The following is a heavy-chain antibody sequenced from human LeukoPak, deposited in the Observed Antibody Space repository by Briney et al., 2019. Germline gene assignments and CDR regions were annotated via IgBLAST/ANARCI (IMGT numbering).Heavy chain of an antibody. CDR3: AREIAAGPGDY. D-gene: IGHD6-13*01. Sequence: PSETLSLTCTVSGGSISSSSYYWGWIRQPPGKGLEWIGSIYYSGSTYYNPSLKSRVTISVDTSKNQFSLKLSSVTAADTAVYYCAREIAAGPGDYWGQGTLVTVSS. CDR2: IYYSGST. J-gene: IGHJ4*02. V-gene: IGHV4-39*07. CDR1: GGSISSSSYY.